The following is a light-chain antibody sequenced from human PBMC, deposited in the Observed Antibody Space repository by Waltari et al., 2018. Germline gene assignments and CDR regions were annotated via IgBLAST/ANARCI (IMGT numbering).Light chain of an antibody. CDR3: MQGLRGPLT. J-gene: IGKJ3*01. CDR2: LGS. CDR1: ESLLHPNGHNY. V-gene: IGKV2-28*01. Sequence: DIVMTQSPLSLPVTPGEPASISCRSSESLLHPNGHNYLDCYLQKPGQSPQLLIYLGSNRASGVPDRFSGSGSGTDFTLKISRVEAEDVGNYYCMQGLRGPLTFGPGTKVDIK.